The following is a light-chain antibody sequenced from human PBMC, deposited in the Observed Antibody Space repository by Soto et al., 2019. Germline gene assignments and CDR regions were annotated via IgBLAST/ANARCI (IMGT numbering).Light chain of an antibody. CDR2: DAS. CDR3: QQYNSYPFT. J-gene: IGKJ3*01. CDR1: QSISSW. V-gene: IGKV1-5*01. Sequence: GDRVTITCRASQSISSWLAWYQQKPGKAPKLLIYDASSLEGGVPSRFSGSGSGTEFTLTISSLQPDDFATYYCQQYNSYPFTFGPGTKVDIK.